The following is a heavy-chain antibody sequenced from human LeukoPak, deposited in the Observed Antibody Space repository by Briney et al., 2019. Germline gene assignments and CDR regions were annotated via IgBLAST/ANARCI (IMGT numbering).Heavy chain of an antibody. CDR3: ASLPGLYGDYVGKNWFDP. CDR1: GFTFNTYT. Sequence: PGGSLRLSCAASGFTFNTYTMNWVRQAPGKGLEWVSYISGSSGIIDYADSVRGRFTISRDNAENSLYLQMSSLRAEDTAVYYCASLPGLYGDYVGKNWFDPWGQGTLVTVSS. CDR2: ISGSSGII. V-gene: IGHV3-48*01. J-gene: IGHJ5*02. D-gene: IGHD4-17*01.